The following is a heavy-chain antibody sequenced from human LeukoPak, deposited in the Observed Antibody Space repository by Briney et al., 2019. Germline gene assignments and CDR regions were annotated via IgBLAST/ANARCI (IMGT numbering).Heavy chain of an antibody. Sequence: SETLSLTCTVSGGSISSYYWSWIRQPPGKGLEWIGYIYYSGSTNYNPSLKSRVTISVDTSKKLFSLKLSSVTAADTAVYYCARVSDSSDYHSWFDPWGQGTPVTVSS. J-gene: IGHJ5*02. D-gene: IGHD3-22*01. CDR3: ARVSDSSDYHSWFDP. CDR2: IYYSGST. V-gene: IGHV4-59*01. CDR1: GGSISSYY.